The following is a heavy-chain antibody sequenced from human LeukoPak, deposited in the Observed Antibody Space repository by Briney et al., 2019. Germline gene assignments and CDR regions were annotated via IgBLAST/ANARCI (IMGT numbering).Heavy chain of an antibody. Sequence: SETLSLTCTVSGGSISSYYWSWIRQPAGKGLEWIGRISTSGSTNYNPSLKSRVTMSLDTSKNQFSLKLSSVTAADTAVYYCARDRSSSGMDVWGQGTTVTVSS. CDR2: ISTSGST. J-gene: IGHJ6*02. CDR1: GGSISSYY. CDR3: ARDRSSSGMDV. D-gene: IGHD3-10*01. V-gene: IGHV4-4*07.